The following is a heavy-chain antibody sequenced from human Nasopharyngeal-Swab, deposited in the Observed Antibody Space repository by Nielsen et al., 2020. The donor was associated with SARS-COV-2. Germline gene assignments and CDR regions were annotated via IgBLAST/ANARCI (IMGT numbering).Heavy chain of an antibody. CDR2: INPNSGGT. D-gene: IGHD4-17*01. CDR3: ARRPATVDDAFDI. J-gene: IGHJ3*02. V-gene: IGHV1-2*02. CDR1: GYTFTGYY. Sequence: ASVKVSCKASGYTFTGYYMHWVRQAPGQGLECMGWINPNSGGTNYAQKFQGRVTMTRDTSISTAYMELSRLRSDDTAVYYCARRPATVDDAFDIWGQGTMVTVSS.